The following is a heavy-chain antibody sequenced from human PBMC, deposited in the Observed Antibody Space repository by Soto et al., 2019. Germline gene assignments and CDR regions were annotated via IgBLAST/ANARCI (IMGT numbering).Heavy chain of an antibody. Sequence: QVHLVESGGGVVQPGRSLRLSCAASGFTFSNYAMHWVRQAPGKGLEWVAVISYDGSRKYYADSVKGRFTISRDNSKNTLYLQMNGLGAEDTALFYCVKTLDTAIVSMYFYAIDVWGQGATVTVSS. CDR2: ISYDGSRK. CDR3: VKTLDTAIVSMYFYAIDV. V-gene: IGHV3-30*18. J-gene: IGHJ6*02. D-gene: IGHD5-18*01. CDR1: GFTFSNYA.